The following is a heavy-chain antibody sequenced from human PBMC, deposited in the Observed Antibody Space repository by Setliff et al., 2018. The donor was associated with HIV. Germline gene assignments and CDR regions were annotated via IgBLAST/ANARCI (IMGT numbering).Heavy chain of an antibody. CDR2: IHTSGST. Sequence: PSETLSLTCTVSGGSMNENHWSWIRQSPGKGLEWIAYIHTSGSTYFNPSFVSRVTISIDSSENQFSPKLRSLTAADTAVYFCARSTLPLPYYYIDVWGRGTTVTVSS. J-gene: IGHJ6*03. CDR1: GGSMNENH. V-gene: IGHV4-4*08. CDR3: ARSTLPLPYYYIDV. D-gene: IGHD2-15*01.